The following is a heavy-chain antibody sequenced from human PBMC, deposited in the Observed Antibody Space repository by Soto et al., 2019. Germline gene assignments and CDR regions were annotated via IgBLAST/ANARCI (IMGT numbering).Heavy chain of an antibody. CDR1: GDSIGTTHSY. CDR2: IHYSGST. D-gene: IGHD2-8*01. Sequence: ASETLSLTCTVSGDSIGTTHSYWAWIRPSPGKGLEWIGNIHYSGSTYYMPSLRSRVTLSVDTSKNQFSLRLTSVTAVDTAVYYCARHEGNGNVWPLDYWGQGILVTVSS. J-gene: IGHJ4*02. V-gene: IGHV4-39*01. CDR3: ARHEGNGNVWPLDY.